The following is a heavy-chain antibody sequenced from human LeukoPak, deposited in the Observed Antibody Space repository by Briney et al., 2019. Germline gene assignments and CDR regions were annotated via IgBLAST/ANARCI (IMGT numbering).Heavy chain of an antibody. CDR2: IYHSGST. D-gene: IGHD2-15*01. CDR3: ARRLGGRSGHQNPFDY. Sequence: PSETLSLTCAVSGGSISSGGYSWSWIRQPPGKGLEWIGYIYHSGSTYYNPSLKSRVTISVDRSKNQFSLKLSSVTAADTAVYFCARRLGGRSGHQNPFDYWGQGTLVTVSS. J-gene: IGHJ4*02. CDR1: GGSISSGGYS. V-gene: IGHV4-30-2*01.